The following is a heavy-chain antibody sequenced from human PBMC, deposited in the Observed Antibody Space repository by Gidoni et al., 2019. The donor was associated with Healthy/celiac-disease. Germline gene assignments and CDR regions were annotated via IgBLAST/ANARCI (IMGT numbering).Heavy chain of an antibody. CDR2: IYYSGST. Sequence: QVQLQESGPGLVKPSQTLSLTCTVSGGSISSGGYYCSWIRQHPGKGLEWIGYIYYSGSTYYNPSLKSRVTISVDTSKNQFSLKLSSVTAADTAVYYCARTYSNYVSYYFDYWGQGTLVTVSS. CDR1: GGSISSGGYY. V-gene: IGHV4-31*03. D-gene: IGHD4-4*01. CDR3: ARTYSNYVSYYFDY. J-gene: IGHJ4*02.